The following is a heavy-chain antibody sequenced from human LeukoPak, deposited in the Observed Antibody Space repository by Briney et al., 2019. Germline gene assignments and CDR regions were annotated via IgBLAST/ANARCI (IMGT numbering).Heavy chain of an antibody. V-gene: IGHV4-30-4*01. J-gene: IGHJ4*02. Sequence: SQTLSLTCAVSGDSISSGDHYWSWIRQPPGKGLEWFGYIHHSGNTHYKPSLRSRAIISVDMSKNQFSLSLNSLTAADSAVYYCARAAAATNSWYYFDYWGRGTQVTVSS. CDR2: IHHSGNT. CDR3: ARAAAATNSWYYFDY. D-gene: IGHD2/OR15-2a*01. CDR1: GDSISSGDHY.